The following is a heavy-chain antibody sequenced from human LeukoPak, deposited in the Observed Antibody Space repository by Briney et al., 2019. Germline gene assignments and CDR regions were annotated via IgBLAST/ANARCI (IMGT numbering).Heavy chain of an antibody. CDR1: GFRFRDYW. CDR3: ARDDASSSFTY. Sequence: GGSLRLSCAASGFRFRDYWMDWLRQAPGMGLEWVASIKPDGSQRDYVDSVKGRFTISRDNAQSSLYLQMNSLRVEDTAVYYCARDDASSSFTYWGQGALVTVSS. CDR2: IKPDGSQR. V-gene: IGHV3-7*01. D-gene: IGHD3-16*01. J-gene: IGHJ4*02.